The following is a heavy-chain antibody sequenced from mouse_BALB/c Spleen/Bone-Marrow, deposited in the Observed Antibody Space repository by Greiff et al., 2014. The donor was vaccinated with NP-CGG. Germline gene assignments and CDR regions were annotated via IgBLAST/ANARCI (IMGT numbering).Heavy chain of an antibody. CDR2: ISDGGSYT. Sequence: VQVVESGGGLVKPGGSLKLSCAASRFTFSDYYMYWVRQTPEKRLEWVATISDGGSYTYYPDSVKGRFTISRDNAKNNLYLQMSSLKSEDKAMYYCAREGDGAYWGQGTLVTVSA. CDR3: AREGDGAY. J-gene: IGHJ3*01. V-gene: IGHV5-4*02. D-gene: IGHD3-3*01. CDR1: RFTFSDYY.